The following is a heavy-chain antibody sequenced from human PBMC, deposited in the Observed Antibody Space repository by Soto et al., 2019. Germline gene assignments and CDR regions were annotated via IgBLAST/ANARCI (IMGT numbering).Heavy chain of an antibody. CDR1: GFTFSSYS. V-gene: IGHV3-21*01. Sequence: GGSLRLSCAASGFTFSSYSMNWVRQAPGKGLEWVSSISSGSHYMCDADSVKGRFTISRDNAKTSLYLQMNSLRAEDTAVYYCARGAPPAGWGQGTLVTVSS. CDR2: ISSGSHYM. CDR3: ARGAPPAG. D-gene: IGHD6-19*01. J-gene: IGHJ4*02.